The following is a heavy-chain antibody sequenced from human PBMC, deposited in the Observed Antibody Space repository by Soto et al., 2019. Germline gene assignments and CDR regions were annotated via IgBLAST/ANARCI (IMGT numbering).Heavy chain of an antibody. V-gene: IGHV4-39*01. D-gene: IGHD3-22*01. CDR3: ASSISEKTYDSSGYVDY. CDR1: GGSITSSSYY. J-gene: IGHJ4*02. CDR2: IYYSGRA. Sequence: PSETLSLTCTVSGGSITSSSYYWGWIRQPPGKGLEWIGSIYYSGRAYYSPSLKSRVTISVDTSKNHFSLKLSSVTAAETAVYYCASSISEKTYDSSGYVDYWGQGTLVTVSS.